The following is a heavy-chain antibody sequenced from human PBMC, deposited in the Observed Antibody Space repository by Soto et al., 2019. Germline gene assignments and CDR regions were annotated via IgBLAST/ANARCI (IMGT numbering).Heavy chain of an antibody. D-gene: IGHD3-3*01. J-gene: IGHJ6*02. V-gene: IGHV3-74*01. CDR3: ATAVDYDFWSGTTHYGMDV. CDR1: GLTFSQYW. CDR2: ISDDGTIT. Sequence: LRLSCAASGLTFSQYWMHWVRQAPGQGLVWVSRISDDGTITDYADSVKGRFTVSRDNARNTHSLQMNSLRSEDTAVYFCATAVDYDFWSGTTHYGMDVWGQGTTVTVSS.